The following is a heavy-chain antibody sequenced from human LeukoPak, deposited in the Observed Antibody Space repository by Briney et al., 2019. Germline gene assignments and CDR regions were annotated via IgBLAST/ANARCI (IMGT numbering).Heavy chain of an antibody. D-gene: IGHD1-26*01. CDR3: ARFLPYSGSYYGTAHDAFDI. CDR2: INAGNGNT. CDR1: GYTFTSYA. Sequence: ASVKVSCKASGYTFTSYAMHWVRQAPGQRLEWMGWINAGNGNTKYSQKFQGRVTMTRDTSISTAYMELSRLRSDDTAVYYCARFLPYSGSYYGTAHDAFDIWGQGTMVTVSS. V-gene: IGHV1-3*01. J-gene: IGHJ3*02.